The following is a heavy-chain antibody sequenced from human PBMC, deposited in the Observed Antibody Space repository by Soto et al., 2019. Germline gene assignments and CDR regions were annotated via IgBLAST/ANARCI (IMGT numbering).Heavy chain of an antibody. J-gene: IGHJ6*03. V-gene: IGHV4-34*01. CDR3: ARGVPAAIGYYYYYLDV. D-gene: IGHD2-2*02. CDR2: INHSGST. CDR1: GGSFSGYY. Sequence: PSETLSLTCAVYGGSFSGYYWSWIRQPPRKGLEWIGEINHSGSTNYNTSLKSRVTISVDTSKNQFSLKLSSVTAADTAVYYCARGVPAAIGYYYYYLDVWGKGTTVTVSS.